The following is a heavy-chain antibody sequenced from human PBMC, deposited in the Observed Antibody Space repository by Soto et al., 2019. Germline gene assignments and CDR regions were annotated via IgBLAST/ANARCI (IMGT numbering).Heavy chain of an antibody. CDR1: GFTFSSYW. V-gene: IGHV3-74*01. J-gene: IGHJ4*02. CDR3: ATGLSGYYGFDY. D-gene: IGHD5-12*01. CDR2: IKGDGTNT. Sequence: EVQRVESGGGLVQFGGSLRLSCAASGFTFSSYWRHWVRQVPGKGLVWVSRIKGDGTNTGYADSVKGRFTISRDNVKNTLYLQMNSLRAEDTAVYYCATGLSGYYGFDYWGQGTLVTVSS.